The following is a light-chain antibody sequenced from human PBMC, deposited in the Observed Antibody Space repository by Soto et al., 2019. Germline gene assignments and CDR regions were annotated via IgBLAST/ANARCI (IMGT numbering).Light chain of an antibody. CDR2: KAS. CDR3: QHQWT. CDR1: QSISSW. J-gene: IGKJ1*01. Sequence: DIQMTQSPSTLSAPVGDRVTITCRASQSISSWLAWYQQKPGKAPKLLIYKASSLESGVPSRFSGSGSGTKFTLTISSLQPDDFATYYCQHQWTFGQGTKVDIK. V-gene: IGKV1-5*03.